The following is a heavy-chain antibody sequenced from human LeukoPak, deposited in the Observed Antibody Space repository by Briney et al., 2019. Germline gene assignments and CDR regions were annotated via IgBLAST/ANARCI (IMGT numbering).Heavy chain of an antibody. Sequence: GGSLRLSCAASGFTFSNYALHWVRQAPGKGLEWVAVISVDGSNKYYADSVQGRFTISRDNSKNTVYLQMNSLRAEDTAVFYCVKDMKIKAAGYYFDYWGQGTLVTVSS. CDR3: VKDMKIKAAGYYFDY. CDR2: ISVDGSNK. V-gene: IGHV3-30-3*01. J-gene: IGHJ4*02. CDR1: GFTFSNYA. D-gene: IGHD6-13*01.